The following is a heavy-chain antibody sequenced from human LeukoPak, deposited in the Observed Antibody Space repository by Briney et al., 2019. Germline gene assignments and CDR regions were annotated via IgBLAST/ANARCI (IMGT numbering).Heavy chain of an antibody. V-gene: IGHV4-39*01. CDR2: IYSSGST. J-gene: IGHJ4*02. CDR1: GGSISSSSKY. Sequence: PSETLSLTCTVPGGSISSSSKYWGWIRQPPGKGLEWIANIYSSGSTNYNPSLKSRVTISVYTSKNQFSLKMSSMTASATAVYYCARARRVTPRREEKLFDYWGQGTLVTVSS. D-gene: IGHD5-18*01. CDR3: ARARRVTPRREEKLFDY.